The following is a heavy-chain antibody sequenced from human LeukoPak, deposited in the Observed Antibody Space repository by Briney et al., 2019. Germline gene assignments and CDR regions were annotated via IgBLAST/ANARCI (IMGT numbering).Heavy chain of an antibody. J-gene: IGHJ4*02. CDR1: RFTFSSYG. D-gene: IGHD6-13*01. Sequence: GGSLRLSCAASRFTFSSYGMHWVRQAPGKGLEWVAFIRYDGSNKYYADSVKGRFTISRDNSKNTLYLQMNSLRAEDTAVYYCAKDRFIAAAGPTFDYWGQGTLVTVSS. V-gene: IGHV3-30*02. CDR2: IRYDGSNK. CDR3: AKDRFIAAAGPTFDY.